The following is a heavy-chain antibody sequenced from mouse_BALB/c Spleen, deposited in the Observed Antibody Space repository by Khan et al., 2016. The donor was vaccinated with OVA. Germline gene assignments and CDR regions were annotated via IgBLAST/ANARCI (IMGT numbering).Heavy chain of an antibody. CDR2: IWSGGST. V-gene: IGHV2-2*02. Sequence: QVQLKESGPGLVQPSQSLSITCTVSGFSLSNYGVHWVRQSPGKGLEWLGVIWSGGSTDFNAAFLSRLSINKDNSKSQVFFKMNSLQTNDSAIYYCARGGLPFAYWGQGTLVTVSA. CDR1: GFSLSNYG. J-gene: IGHJ3*01. D-gene: IGHD2-13*01. CDR3: ARGGLPFAY.